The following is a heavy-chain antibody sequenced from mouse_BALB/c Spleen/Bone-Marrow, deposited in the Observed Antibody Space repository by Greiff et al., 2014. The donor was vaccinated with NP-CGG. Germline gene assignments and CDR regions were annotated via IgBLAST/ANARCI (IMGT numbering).Heavy chain of an antibody. Sequence: VQVVESGPGLVAPSQILSITCTISGFSLASYGVHWVRQPPGKGLEWLGVMWAGGSTNYNSALMSKLSISKDNSESQVFLKMNSLQTHDTAMYYCARGSYFYSMDYWGQGTSVTVSS. V-gene: IGHV2-9*02. CDR1: GFSLASYG. CDR2: MWAGGST. CDR3: ARGSYFYSMDY. J-gene: IGHJ4*01.